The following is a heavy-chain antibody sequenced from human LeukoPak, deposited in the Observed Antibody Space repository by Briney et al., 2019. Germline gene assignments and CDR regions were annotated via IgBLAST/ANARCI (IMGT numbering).Heavy chain of an antibody. J-gene: IGHJ5*02. D-gene: IGHD3-22*01. Sequence: GGSLRLSCAASGFTFSSYAMSWVRQAPGKGLEWVSAISGSGGSTYYADSVKGRFTISRDNSKNTLYLQMNSLRAEDTAVYYCAKSRYYDSRCYPTWFDLWGKGTLVTVSS. CDR3: AKSRYYDSRCYPTWFDL. CDR1: GFTFSSYA. V-gene: IGHV3-23*01. CDR2: ISGSGGST.